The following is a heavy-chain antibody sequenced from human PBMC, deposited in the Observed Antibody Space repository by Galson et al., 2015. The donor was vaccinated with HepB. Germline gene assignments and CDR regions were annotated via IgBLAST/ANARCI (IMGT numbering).Heavy chain of an antibody. CDR3: AREKRVAYYYGSAAGYFDY. D-gene: IGHD3-10*01. Sequence: SLRLSCAASGFTFSSYSMNWVRQAPGKGLEWVSSISSSSSYIYYADSVKGRFTISRDNAKNSLYLQMNSLRAEDTAVYYCAREKRVAYYYGSAAGYFDYWGQGTLVTVSS. CDR2: ISSSSSYI. J-gene: IGHJ4*02. V-gene: IGHV3-21*01. CDR1: GFTFSSYS.